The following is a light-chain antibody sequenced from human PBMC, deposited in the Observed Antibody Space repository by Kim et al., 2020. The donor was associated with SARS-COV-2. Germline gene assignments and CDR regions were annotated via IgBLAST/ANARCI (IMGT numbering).Light chain of an antibody. CDR2: GAS. CDR3: QQNDSSPRT. Sequence: LDPEERASLSCRASQSISSKCLAWCQQKPDQAPRLLVYGASSRATGIPDRFSGSGSGTDFTLTISRLEPDNFAIYYCQQNDSSPRTFGQGTKLEI. CDR1: QSISSKC. J-gene: IGKJ1*01. V-gene: IGKV3-20*01.